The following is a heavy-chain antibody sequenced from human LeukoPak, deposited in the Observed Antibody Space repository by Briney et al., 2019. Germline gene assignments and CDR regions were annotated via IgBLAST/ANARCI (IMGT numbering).Heavy chain of an antibody. CDR1: GFTFSSYA. CDR2: ISYDGSNK. Sequence: AVGSLRLSCAASGFTFSSYAMHWVRQAPGKGLEWVAVISYDGSNKYYADSVKGRFTISRDNSKNTLYLQMNSLRAEDTAVYYCARERALRYFAWLYYGMDVWGQGTTVTVSS. CDR3: ARERALRYFAWLYYGMDV. D-gene: IGHD3-9*01. J-gene: IGHJ6*02. V-gene: IGHV3-30-3*01.